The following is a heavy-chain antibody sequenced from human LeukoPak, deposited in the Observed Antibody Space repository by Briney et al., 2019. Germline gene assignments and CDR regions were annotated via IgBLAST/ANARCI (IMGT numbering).Heavy chain of an antibody. CDR3: ARARSNAFDI. CDR2: ISSSGGTR. D-gene: IGHD5/OR15-5a*01. V-gene: IGHV3-48*03. J-gene: IGHJ3*02. CDR1: GFTFSGYE. Sequence: GGSLRLSCAASGFTFSGYEMNWVRQAPGEGLDWVSYISSSGGTRHYADTVKGRFTMSRDNAENSLYLQMNSLRAEDTAVYYCARARSNAFDIWGQGTMVTVSS.